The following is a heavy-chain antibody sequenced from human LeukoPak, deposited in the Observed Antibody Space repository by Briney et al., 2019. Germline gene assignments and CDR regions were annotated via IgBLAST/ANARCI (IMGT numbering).Heavy chain of an antibody. CDR2: INHSGGT. CDR3: ASDDYGDLVNAFDI. J-gene: IGHJ3*02. D-gene: IGHD4-17*01. V-gene: IGHV4-34*01. CDR1: GGSFSGYY. Sequence: SSETLSLTCAVYGGSFSGYYWSWIRQPPGKGLEWIGEINHSGGTNYNPSIKSRVTISLDTSKNHFSLKLTSVTAADTAVCYCASDDYGDLVNAFDIWGQGTMVTVSS.